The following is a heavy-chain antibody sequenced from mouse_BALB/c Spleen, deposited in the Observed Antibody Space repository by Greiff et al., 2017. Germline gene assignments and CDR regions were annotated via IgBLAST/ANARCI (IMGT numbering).Heavy chain of an antibody. CDR2: IRNKANGYTT. CDR3: ARDRRGYGNSAWFAY. D-gene: IGHD2-1*01. CDR1: GFTFTDYY. Sequence: EVQVVESGGGLVQPGGSLRLSCATSGFTFTDYYMSWVRQPPGKALEWLGFIRNKANGYTTEYSASVKGRFTISRDNSQSILYLQMNTLRAEDSATYYCARDRRGYGNSAWFAYWGQGTLVTVSA. J-gene: IGHJ3*01. V-gene: IGHV7-3*02.